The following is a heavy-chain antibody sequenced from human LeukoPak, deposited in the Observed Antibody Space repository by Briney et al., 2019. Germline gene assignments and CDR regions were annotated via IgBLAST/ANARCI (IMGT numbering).Heavy chain of an antibody. D-gene: IGHD3-16*02. Sequence: GGSLRLSCAASGFTFSSYSMNWVRQAPGKGLEWVSSISSSSSYIYYADSVKGRFTISRDNAKNSLYLQMNSLRAEDTAVYYCARDGGMITFGGVIVIPSFDYWGQGTLVTVSS. CDR2: ISSSSSYI. V-gene: IGHV3-21*01. CDR1: GFTFSSYS. CDR3: ARDGGMITFGGVIVIPSFDY. J-gene: IGHJ4*02.